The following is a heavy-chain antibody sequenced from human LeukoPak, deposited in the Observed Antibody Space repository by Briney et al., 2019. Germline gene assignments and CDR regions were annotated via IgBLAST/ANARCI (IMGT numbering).Heavy chain of an antibody. Sequence: ASVKVSCKASGYTFTTYSMNWVRQAPGQGLEWMGWMNPNSGNTGYAQKFRGRVTITRNTSISTAYMELSSLRSEDTAVYYCARSLTMVRAYDYWGQGTLVTVSS. V-gene: IGHV1-8*03. CDR2: MNPNSGNT. CDR1: GYTFTTYS. CDR3: ARSLTMVRAYDY. D-gene: IGHD3-10*01. J-gene: IGHJ4*02.